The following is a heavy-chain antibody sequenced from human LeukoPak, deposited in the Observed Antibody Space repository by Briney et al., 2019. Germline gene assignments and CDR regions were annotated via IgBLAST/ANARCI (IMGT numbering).Heavy chain of an antibody. J-gene: IGHJ4*02. V-gene: IGHV3-53*01. CDR3: VSHSNTLTSYCFDY. CDR1: GFTVSANY. Sequence: GGSLRLSCAASGFTVSANYMTWVRQAPGKGLEWVSIIYADGNTYYADSVKGRFTISRDNSKNTLSLQMNSLRAEGTAVYYCVSHSNTLTSYCFDYWGQGTLVTVSS. D-gene: IGHD3-9*01. CDR2: IYADGNT.